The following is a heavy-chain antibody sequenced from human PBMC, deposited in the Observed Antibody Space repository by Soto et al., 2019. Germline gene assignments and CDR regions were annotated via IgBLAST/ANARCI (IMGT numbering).Heavy chain of an antibody. D-gene: IGHD1-1*01. CDR3: GGGWVQPQCYDS. Sequence: SETLSLTCTVSGGSISSGGYFWSWVRQPPGKGLEWIGYIYYSGNIYYNPSLRSRVTISVDTSKNQFSLKMSSVTAADTAVYSCGGGWVQPQCYDSWGQGTLVTVSS. J-gene: IGHJ4*02. V-gene: IGHV4-31*03. CDR1: GGSISSGGYF. CDR2: IYYSGNI.